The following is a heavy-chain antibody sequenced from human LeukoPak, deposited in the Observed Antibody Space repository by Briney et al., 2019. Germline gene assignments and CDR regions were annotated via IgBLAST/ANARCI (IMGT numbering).Heavy chain of an antibody. CDR3: ARVLPRYYYDSSGLNYFDY. V-gene: IGHV1-18*01. CDR1: GYTFTSYG. D-gene: IGHD3-22*01. J-gene: IGHJ4*02. CDR2: ISAYNGNT. Sequence: ASVKVSCEASGYTFTSYGISWVRQAPGQGLEWMGWISAYNGNTNYAQKLQGRVTMTTDTSTSTAYMELRSLRSDDTAVYYCARVLPRYYYDSSGLNYFDYWGQGTLVTVSS.